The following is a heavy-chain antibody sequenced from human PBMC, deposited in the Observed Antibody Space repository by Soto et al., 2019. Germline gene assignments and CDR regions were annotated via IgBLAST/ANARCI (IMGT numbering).Heavy chain of an antibody. D-gene: IGHD5-12*01. Sequence: SVKVSCKASGFTFTSSAVQWVRQARGQRLEWIGWIVVGSGNTNYAQKLQERVTITRDMSTSTANMKLSSMRSEDTAVYYCAADRDIREVATITGPWGQGTLVTVSS. J-gene: IGHJ5*02. CDR1: GFTFTSSA. V-gene: IGHV1-58*01. CDR2: IVVGSGNT. CDR3: AADRDIREVATITGP.